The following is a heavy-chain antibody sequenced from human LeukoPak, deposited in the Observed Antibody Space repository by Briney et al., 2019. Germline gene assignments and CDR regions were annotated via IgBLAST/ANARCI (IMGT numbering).Heavy chain of an antibody. J-gene: IGHJ5*02. D-gene: IGHD1-14*01. V-gene: IGHV1-2*02. CDR1: GYTFTGYY. Sequence: ASVKVSCKASGYTFTGYYMHWVRQAPGQGLEWMGWINPNSGGTNYAQKFQGRVTMTRDTSISTAYMELSRLRSDDTAVYYCARDHGPEVTNWFDPWGQGTLVTVSS. CDR3: ARDHGPEVTNWFDP. CDR2: INPNSGGT.